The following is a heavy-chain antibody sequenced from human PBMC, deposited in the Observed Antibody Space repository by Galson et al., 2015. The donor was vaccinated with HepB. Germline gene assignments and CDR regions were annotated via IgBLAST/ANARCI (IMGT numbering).Heavy chain of an antibody. CDR3: ATARKSGIAAADY. J-gene: IGHJ4*02. D-gene: IGHD6-13*01. CDR2: FDPEDGET. Sequence: SVKVSCKASGGTFSSYTISWVRQAPGQGLEWMGGFDPEDGETIYAQKFQGRVTMTEDTSTDTAYMELSSLRSEDTAVYYCATARKSGIAAADYWGQGTLVTVSS. V-gene: IGHV1-24*01. CDR1: GGTFSSYT.